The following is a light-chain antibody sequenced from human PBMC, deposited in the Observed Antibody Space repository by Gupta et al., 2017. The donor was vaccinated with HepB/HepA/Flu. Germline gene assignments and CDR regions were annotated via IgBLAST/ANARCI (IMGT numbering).Light chain of an antibody. CDR3: SSYTNTNTLL. Sequence: QSALTQPASVSGSPGQSITISCAGTSSDIGGYNYVSWYQHHPAKAPKLIIYDVTNRPSGGSNRFAASYSGTAASLTISGLEAEDEAYYYYSSYTNTNTLLFGGGTRLTVL. CDR2: DVT. CDR1: SSDIGGYNY. J-gene: IGLJ3*02. V-gene: IGLV2-14*03.